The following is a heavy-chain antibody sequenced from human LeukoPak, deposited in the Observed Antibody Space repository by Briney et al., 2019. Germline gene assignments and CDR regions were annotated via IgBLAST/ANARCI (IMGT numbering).Heavy chain of an antibody. D-gene: IGHD5-18*01. CDR1: GFTFSDHY. J-gene: IGHJ4*02. V-gene: IGHV3-74*01. CDR2: INSDGINT. CDR3: ARDFTARGPFDY. Sequence: PGGSLRLSCAASGFTFSDHYMDWVRQAPGKGLVWVSRINSDGINTSYADSVKGRFTISRDNSKNTLYLQMNSLRAEDTAVYYCARDFTARGPFDYWGQGTLVTVSS.